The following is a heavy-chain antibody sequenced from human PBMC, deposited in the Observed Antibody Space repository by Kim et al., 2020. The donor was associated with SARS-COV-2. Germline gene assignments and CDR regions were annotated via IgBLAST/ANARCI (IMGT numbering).Heavy chain of an antibody. CDR3: AKGYSSGWNYYYYMDV. J-gene: IGHJ6*03. D-gene: IGHD6-19*01. Sequence: DSEKGRFTISRDKANNSLYLQMNSLRAEDTALYYCAKGYSSGWNYYYYMDVWGKGTTVTVSS. V-gene: IGHV3-9*01.